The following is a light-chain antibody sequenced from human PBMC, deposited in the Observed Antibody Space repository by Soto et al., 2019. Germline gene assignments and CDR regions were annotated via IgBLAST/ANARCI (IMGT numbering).Light chain of an antibody. CDR1: SSDVGGFNY. V-gene: IGLV2-14*01. CDR3: SSYRNTNTHVV. CDR2: EVT. Sequence: QSVLTQPASVSGSPGQSITISCTGTSSDVGGFNYVSWYQQPPGKAPKLMIYEVTNRPSGVSNRFSSSKSGNTASLTISGLQAEDEADYYCSSYRNTNTHVVFGGGTKLTVL. J-gene: IGLJ2*01.